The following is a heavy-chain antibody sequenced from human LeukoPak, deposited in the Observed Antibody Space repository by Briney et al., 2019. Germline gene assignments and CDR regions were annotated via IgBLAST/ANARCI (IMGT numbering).Heavy chain of an antibody. Sequence: SETLSLTCAVYGGSFSGYYWSWIRQPPGKGREWIGEINHSGSTNYNPSLKSRVTISVDTYNNQFSLKMSSVTDADTAVYYCAREGMVRGLHTAPRQRREYYFDYWGQGTLVTVSS. J-gene: IGHJ4*02. CDR1: GGSFSGYY. D-gene: IGHD3-10*01. V-gene: IGHV4-34*01. CDR2: INHSGST. CDR3: AREGMVRGLHTAPRQRREYYFDY.